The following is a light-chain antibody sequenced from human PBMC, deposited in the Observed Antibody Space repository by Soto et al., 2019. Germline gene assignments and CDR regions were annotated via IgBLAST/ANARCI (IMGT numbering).Light chain of an antibody. Sequence: DVQMTQSPSTLSASVGDRVTITCRASQSINNWLAWYQQRPGKAPKLLIYKASTLEAGVPSRFSGSGSGTEFTLTITGLQPDDFATYYCQQYAGYSRTFGQGTKVEIK. CDR2: KAS. CDR3: QQYAGYSRT. V-gene: IGKV1-5*03. J-gene: IGKJ1*01. CDR1: QSINNW.